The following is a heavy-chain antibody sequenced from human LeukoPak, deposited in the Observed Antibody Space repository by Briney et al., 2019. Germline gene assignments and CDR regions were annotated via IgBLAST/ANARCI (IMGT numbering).Heavy chain of an antibody. V-gene: IGHV4-34*01. Sequence: SETLSLTCAVYGGSFSGYYWSWIRQPPGKGLEWIGEINHSGSTNYNPSLKSRVTISVDTSKNQFSLKLSSVTAADTAVCYCARVISYYYGMDVWGQGTTVTVSS. CDR3: ARVISYYYGMDV. CDR2: INHSGST. CDR1: GGSFSGYY. J-gene: IGHJ6*02. D-gene: IGHD3-16*02.